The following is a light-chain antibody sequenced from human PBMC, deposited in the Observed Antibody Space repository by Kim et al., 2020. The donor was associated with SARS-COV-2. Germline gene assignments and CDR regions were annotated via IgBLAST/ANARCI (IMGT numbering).Light chain of an antibody. CDR2: GKN. CDR1: SLRSYY. CDR3: NSRDSSGKDVV. V-gene: IGLV3-19*01. Sequence: ALGQTVRITCQGDSLRSYYASWYQQKPGQAPVLVIYGKNNRPSGIPDRFSGSSSGNTASLTITGAQAEDEADYYCNSRDSSGKDVVFGAGTQLTVL. J-gene: IGLJ2*01.